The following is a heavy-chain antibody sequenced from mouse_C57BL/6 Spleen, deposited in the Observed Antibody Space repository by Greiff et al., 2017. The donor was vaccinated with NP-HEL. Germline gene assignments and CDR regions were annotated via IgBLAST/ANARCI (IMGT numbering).Heavy chain of an antibody. J-gene: IGHJ2*01. CDR2: ILPGSGST. Sequence: QVQLQQSGAELMKPGASVKLSCKATGYTFTGYWIEWVKQRPGHGLEWIGEILPGSGSTNYTEKFKGKATFTADTSSNTAYMQLSSLTTEDSAIYYWSRGYGITTVPYFDYWGQGTTLTVSS. V-gene: IGHV1-9*01. D-gene: IGHD1-1*01. CDR1: GYTFTGYW. CDR3: SRGYGITTVPYFDY.